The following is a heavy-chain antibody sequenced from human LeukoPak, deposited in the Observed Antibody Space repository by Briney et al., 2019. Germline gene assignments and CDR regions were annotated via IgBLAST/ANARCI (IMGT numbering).Heavy chain of an antibody. V-gene: IGHV3-73*01. CDR3: TRDSGTYNWLDP. CDR2: IDKKDNFYAT. D-gene: IGHD1-26*01. Sequence: GGSLRLSCAASGFTFSGSAIHWVRQSSGKGLEWVGHIDKKDNFYATTSAASVAGRFTISRDDSKNTAYLQMNSLKTEDTALYYCTRDSGTYNWLDPWGQGTLVTVSS. J-gene: IGHJ5*02. CDR1: GFTFSGSA.